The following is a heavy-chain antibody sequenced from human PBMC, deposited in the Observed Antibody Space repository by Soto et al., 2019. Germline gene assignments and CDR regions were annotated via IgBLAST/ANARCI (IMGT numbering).Heavy chain of an antibody. D-gene: IGHD3-22*01. CDR3: AKVYSYDSSGYYSFDY. V-gene: IGHV3-23*01. Sequence: PGGSLRLSCAASGFTFSSYAMSWVRQAPGKGLEWVSAISGSGGSTYYADSVKGRFTISRDNSKNTLYLQMNSLRAEDTAVYYCAKVYSYDSSGYYSFDYWGQGTLVTVYS. CDR1: GFTFSSYA. CDR2: ISGSGGST. J-gene: IGHJ4*02.